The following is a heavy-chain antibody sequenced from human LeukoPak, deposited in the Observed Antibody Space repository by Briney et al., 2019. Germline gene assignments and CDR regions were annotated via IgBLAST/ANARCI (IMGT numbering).Heavy chain of an antibody. D-gene: IGHD6-25*01. CDR1: GFTFSSYE. CDR3: AREHSSSGWGYFDY. J-gene: IGHJ4*02. V-gene: IGHV3-48*03. Sequence: QPGGSLRLSCAASGFTFSSYEMNWVRQAPGKGLEWVSYITNRGSGSTIYYAGSVKGRFTVSRDDAKNSLYLQMNSLRVEDTAVYYCAREHSSSGWGYFDYWGQGALVTVSS. CDR2: ITNRGSGSTI.